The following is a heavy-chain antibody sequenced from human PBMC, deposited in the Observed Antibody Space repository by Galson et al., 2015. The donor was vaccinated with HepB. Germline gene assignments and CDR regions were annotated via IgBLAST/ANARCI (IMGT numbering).Heavy chain of an antibody. D-gene: IGHD3-22*01. CDR3: AKDALIPSYYYDSSGYYWYYFDY. CDR2: ISGSGGST. J-gene: IGHJ4*02. Sequence: SLRLSCAASGFTFSSYAMSWVRQAPGKGLEWVSAISGSGGSTYYADSVKGRFTISRDNSKNTLYLQMNSLRAEDTAVYYCAKDALIPSYYYDSSGYYWYYFDYWGQGTLVTVSS. CDR1: GFTFSSYA. V-gene: IGHV3-23*01.